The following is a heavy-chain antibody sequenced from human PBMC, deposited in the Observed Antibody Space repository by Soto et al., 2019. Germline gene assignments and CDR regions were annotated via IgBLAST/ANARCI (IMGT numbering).Heavy chain of an antibody. CDR1: GGSISSGGYY. V-gene: IGHV4-31*03. D-gene: IGHD3-22*01. CDR2: IYYSGST. CDR3: ARDRSYYDSSGYYYVLDY. Sequence: SETLSLTCTVSGGSISSGGYYWSWIRQHPGKGLEWIGYIYYSGSTYYNPSLKSRVTISVDTSKNQFSLKLSSVTAADTAVYYCARDRSYYDSSGYYYVLDYWGQGTLVTVST. J-gene: IGHJ4*02.